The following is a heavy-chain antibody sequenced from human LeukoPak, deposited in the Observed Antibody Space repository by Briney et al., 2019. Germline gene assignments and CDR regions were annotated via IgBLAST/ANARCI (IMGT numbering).Heavy chain of an antibody. CDR2: ISSSSSYI. J-gene: IGHJ3*02. V-gene: IGHV3-21*01. Sequence: GGSLRLSCAASGFTFSSYSMNWVRQAPGKGLEWVSSISSSSSYIYYADSVKGRFTVSRDNAKNSLYLQMNSLRAEDTAVYYCAKTDIYDAFDIWGQGTMVTVSS. D-gene: IGHD3-9*01. CDR1: GFTFSSYS. CDR3: AKTDIYDAFDI.